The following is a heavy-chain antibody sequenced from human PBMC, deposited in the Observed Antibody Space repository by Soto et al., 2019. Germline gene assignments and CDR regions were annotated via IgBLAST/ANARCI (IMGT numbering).Heavy chain of an antibody. Sequence: ESXKISCQASGYSFXXXXIXWVRQMPGKGLECTGRIDPTDSYTDYGPSFEGQVTISADKSISTAYLQWSSLKASDIAMYYCAKLPYGAASGSKYYFDYWGQGTLVTVSS. D-gene: IGHD6-13*01. V-gene: IGHV5-10-1*04. CDR1: GYSFXXXX. CDR3: AKLPYGAASGSKYYFDY. CDR2: IDPTDSYT. J-gene: IGHJ4*02.